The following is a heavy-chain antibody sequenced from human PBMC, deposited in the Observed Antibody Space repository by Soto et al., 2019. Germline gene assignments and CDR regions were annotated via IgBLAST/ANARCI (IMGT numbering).Heavy chain of an antibody. J-gene: IGHJ6*03. D-gene: IGHD6-19*01. CDR3: ARGFSSSFGQKKKIYSYYSYMAV. Sequence: GSLRLSCAAPGFTFSSYWMSWVRQAPGKGLEWVANIKQDGSEKYYVDSVKGRFTISRDNAKNSLYLQMNSLRAEDTAVYYWARGFSSSFGQKKKIYSYYSYMAVGGKGPTVPVSS. V-gene: IGHV3-7*04. CDR2: IKQDGSEK. CDR1: GFTFSSYW.